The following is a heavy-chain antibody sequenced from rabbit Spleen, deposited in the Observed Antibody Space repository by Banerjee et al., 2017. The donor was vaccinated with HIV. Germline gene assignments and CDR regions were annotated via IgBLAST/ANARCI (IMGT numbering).Heavy chain of an antibody. CDR3: ARDLDCVIGWNFGW. CDR2: IDAGSSGFT. D-gene: IGHD4-1*01. CDR1: GVSFSDKDV. Sequence: EQLEESGGGLVKPEGSLTLTCKASGVSFSDKDVMCWVRQAPGKGLEWIACIDAGSSGFTYCASWAKGRFTISKTSSTTVTLQMTSLTAADTATYFCARDLDCVIGWNFGWWGQGTLVTVS. V-gene: IGHV1S45*01. J-gene: IGHJ4*01.